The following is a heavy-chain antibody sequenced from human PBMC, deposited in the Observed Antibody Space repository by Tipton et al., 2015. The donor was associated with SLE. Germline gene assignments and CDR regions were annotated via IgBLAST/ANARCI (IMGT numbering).Heavy chain of an antibody. CDR3: ARLHGYSYGLNWFDP. V-gene: IGHV4-4*07. Sequence: TLPLTCTVSGGSISRYYWGWIRQPAGQGLEWIGRIYTGGNTKYNPSLESRVTLSVDTSKNQFSLRLTSVIAADTAVYYCARLHGYSYGLNWFDPWGQGTLISVSS. D-gene: IGHD5-18*01. J-gene: IGHJ5*02. CDR1: GGSISRYY. CDR2: IYTGGNT.